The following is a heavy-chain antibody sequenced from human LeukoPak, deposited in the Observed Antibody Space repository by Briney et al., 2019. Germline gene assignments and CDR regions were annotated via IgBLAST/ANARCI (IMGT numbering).Heavy chain of an antibody. CDR2: IRYDGSNK. CDR1: GFTFSSYG. V-gene: IGHV3-30*02. Sequence: PGGSLRLSCAASGFTFSSYGMHWVRQAPGKGLEWVAFIRYDGSNKYYADSVKGRFTISRDNSKNTLYLQMNSLRAEDTAVYYCAKYLGSGYLNDDAFDIWGQGAMVTVSS. D-gene: IGHD3-22*01. J-gene: IGHJ3*02. CDR3: AKYLGSGYLNDDAFDI.